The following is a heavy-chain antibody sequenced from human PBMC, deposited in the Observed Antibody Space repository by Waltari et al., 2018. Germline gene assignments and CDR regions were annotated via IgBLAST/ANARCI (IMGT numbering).Heavy chain of an antibody. D-gene: IGHD1-26*01. J-gene: IGHJ3*02. Sequence: QVQLQESGPGLVKPSEIPSLTCTVSGGSISSYYWSWIRQPPGNGLECIGYIYYSGSTNDNPALKSRFTISVDTSKNQFSLKLSSVTAADTAVYYCARALSGSYWGDAFDIWGQGTMVTVSS. CDR1: GGSISSYY. V-gene: IGHV4-59*01. CDR2: IYYSGST. CDR3: ARALSGSYWGDAFDI.